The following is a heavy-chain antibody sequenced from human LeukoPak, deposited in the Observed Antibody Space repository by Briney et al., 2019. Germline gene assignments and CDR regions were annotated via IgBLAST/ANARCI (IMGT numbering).Heavy chain of an antibody. V-gene: IGHV3-66*02. CDR3: ARTVQH. CDR2: IYSGGST. J-gene: IGHJ1*01. Sequence: SGGSLRLSCAASGFTFTSYAIHWVRQAPGKGLEWVSVIYSGGSTYYADSVKGRFTISRDNSKNTLYLQMNSLRAEDTAVYYCARTVQHWGQGTLVTVSS. CDR1: GFTFTSYA.